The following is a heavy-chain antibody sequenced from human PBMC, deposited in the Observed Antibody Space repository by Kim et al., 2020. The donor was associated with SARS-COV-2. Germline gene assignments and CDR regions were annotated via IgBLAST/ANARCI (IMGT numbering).Heavy chain of an antibody. V-gene: IGHV4-61*01. CDR3: ARDRDYGDYFDY. CDR1: GGSVSSGSYY. Sequence: SETLSLTCTVSGGSVSSGSYYWSWIRQPPGKGLEWIGYIFYSGGTNYNPSLKSRVTISVDTSKNQFSLKLSSVTAADTAVYYCARDRDYGDYFDYWGQGTLVTVSS. D-gene: IGHD4-17*01. CDR2: IFYSGGT. J-gene: IGHJ4*02.